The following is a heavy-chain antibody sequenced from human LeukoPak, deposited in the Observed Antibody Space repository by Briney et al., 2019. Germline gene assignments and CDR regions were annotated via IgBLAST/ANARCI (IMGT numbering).Heavy chain of an antibody. D-gene: IGHD3/OR15-3a*01. CDR1: GGSLRSFY. Sequence: PSETLSLTCTVSGGSLRSFYWSWVRQPAGKGLEWIGRLYNNGSTNYSPSLKSRVIMSFDPSKNQFSLKLNSVITADTAFYYCFRDRGLGRGFDPWGEGNIVTASS. CDR3: FRDRGLGRGFDP. V-gene: IGHV4-4*07. CDR2: LYNNGST. J-gene: IGHJ5*02.